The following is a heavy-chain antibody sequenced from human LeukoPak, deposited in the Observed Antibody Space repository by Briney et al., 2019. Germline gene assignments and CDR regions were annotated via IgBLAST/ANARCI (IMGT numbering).Heavy chain of an antibody. CDR3: TRQQLVCDS. V-gene: IGHV3-15*01. CDR1: GFTFSNAW. CDR2: IKSKSDGGTT. Sequence: GGSLRLSCAASGFTFSNAWMSWVRQAPGMGLEWVGDIKSKSDGGTTDYAAPVKGRITISRDDSKNTLYLQMNSLKTEDTAVYYCTRQQLVCDSWGQGTLVTVSS. J-gene: IGHJ4*02. D-gene: IGHD6-13*01.